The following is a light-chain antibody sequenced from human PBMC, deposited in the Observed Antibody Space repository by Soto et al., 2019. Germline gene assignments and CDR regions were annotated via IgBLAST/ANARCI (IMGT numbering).Light chain of an antibody. V-gene: IGLV1-47*01. J-gene: IGLJ2*01. Sequence: SVLTQPPSASGTPGQRVTISCSGSSSNIGSNYLCWYQQLPGTAPKLLIYSNNQRPSGVPDRFSGSKSGTSASLAISGLRSEDEAAYYCATWDDSLSGVVFGGGTQLTVL. CDR3: ATWDDSLSGVV. CDR1: SSNIGSNY. CDR2: SNN.